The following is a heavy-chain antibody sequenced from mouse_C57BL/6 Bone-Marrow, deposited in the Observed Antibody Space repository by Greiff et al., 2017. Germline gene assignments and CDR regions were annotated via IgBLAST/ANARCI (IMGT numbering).Heavy chain of an antibody. D-gene: IGHD1-1*01. CDR3: ARYGSSYPCDD. J-gene: IGHJ2*01. Sequence: VQLQQPGAELVKPGASVKLSCKASGYTFTSYWMYWVKQRPGQGLEWIGMIHPNSGSTNYNEKFKSKATLTVDKSSSTAYMQLSSLTSEDSAVYYGARYGSSYPCDDWGQGTTLTVSS. CDR1: GYTFTSYW. CDR2: IHPNSGST. V-gene: IGHV1-64*01.